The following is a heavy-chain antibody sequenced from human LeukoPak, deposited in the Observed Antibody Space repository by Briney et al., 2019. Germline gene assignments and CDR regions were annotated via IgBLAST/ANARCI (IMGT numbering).Heavy chain of an antibody. Sequence: PGGSLRLSCAASGFTFSSYGMSWVRQAPGKGLEWVSAISGSGGSTYYADSVKGRFTISRDNSKNTLYLQMNSLRAEDTAVYYCASRTMVRGVMGVDYWGQGTLVTVSS. CDR1: GFTFSSYG. CDR2: ISGSGGST. CDR3: ASRTMVRGVMGVDY. D-gene: IGHD3-10*01. J-gene: IGHJ4*02. V-gene: IGHV3-23*01.